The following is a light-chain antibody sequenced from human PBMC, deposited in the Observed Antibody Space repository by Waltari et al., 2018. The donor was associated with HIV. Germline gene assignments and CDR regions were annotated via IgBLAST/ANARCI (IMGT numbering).Light chain of an antibody. J-gene: IGLJ2*01. CDR1: KLGDKS. V-gene: IGLV3-1*01. Sequence: SYELTQPPSVSVSPGQTATITCSGDKLGDKSASWYQQKPGQSPVLVIYQDNKRPSGIPERFPGSNSGNTATLTISGTQAVDEADYYCQAWDSNAPVFGGGTKLTVL. CDR3: QAWDSNAPV. CDR2: QDN.